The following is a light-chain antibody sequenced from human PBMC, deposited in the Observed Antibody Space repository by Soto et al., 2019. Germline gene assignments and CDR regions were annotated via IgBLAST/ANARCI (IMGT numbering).Light chain of an antibody. CDR2: DVS. J-gene: IGLJ1*01. V-gene: IGLV2-14*01. CDR3: SSYTSSSTPV. CDR1: SSDVGGYNY. Sequence: QSSLTQPASVSGSPGQSITISCPGTSSDVGGYNYVSWYQQHPGKAPKLMIYDVSNRPSGVSNRFSGSKSGNTASLTISGLQAEDGADYYCSSYTSSSTPVFGTGTKVTVL.